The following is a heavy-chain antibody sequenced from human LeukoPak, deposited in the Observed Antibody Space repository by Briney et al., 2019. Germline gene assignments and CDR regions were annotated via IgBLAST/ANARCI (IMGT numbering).Heavy chain of an antibody. D-gene: IGHD3-3*01. J-gene: IGHJ4*02. V-gene: IGHV1-18*01. CDR3: ARDVPDFWSGFDH. Sequence: ASVKVACKASGYPFTTYGLSWVRQAPGQGLEWMGQMSGNDGDTTYAQKFQGRVTMTTDTATTTAYMELTSLTSDDTAVYYCARDVPDFWSGFDHWGQGTLVTVSP. CDR1: GYPFTTYG. CDR2: MSGNDGDT.